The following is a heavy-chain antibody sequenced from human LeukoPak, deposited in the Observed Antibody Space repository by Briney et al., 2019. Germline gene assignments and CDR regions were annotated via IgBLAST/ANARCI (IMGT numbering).Heavy chain of an antibody. Sequence: GASVKVSCKASGYTFTSYYMHWVRQAPGQGLEWMGIINPSGGSTSYAQNFQGRVTVTRDMSTSTVYMELSSLRSEDTAVYYCARDEYYYDSSGYYLPDYWGQGTLVTVSS. CDR2: INPSGGST. CDR3: ARDEYYYDSSGYYLPDY. CDR1: GYTFTSYY. V-gene: IGHV1-46*01. J-gene: IGHJ4*02. D-gene: IGHD3-22*01.